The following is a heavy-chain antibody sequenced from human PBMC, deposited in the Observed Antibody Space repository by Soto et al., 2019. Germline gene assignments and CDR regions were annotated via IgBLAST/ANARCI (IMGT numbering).Heavy chain of an antibody. CDR3: AKNRRSSSCFDY. CDR2: ISGGGAAT. V-gene: IGHV3-23*01. CDR1: GFTFNNFA. D-gene: IGHD6-6*01. Sequence: SGGSLRLSCAATGFTFNNFAMNWVRQGPGKGLEWVSGISGGGAATRYADSVKGRFTISRDNAESMVYLDMYSLIPDDTAIYYCAKNRRSSSCFDYWDQGSPFTVAS. J-gene: IGHJ4*02.